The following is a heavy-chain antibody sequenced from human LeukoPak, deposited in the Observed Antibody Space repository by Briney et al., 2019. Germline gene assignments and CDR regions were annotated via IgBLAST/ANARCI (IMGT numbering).Heavy chain of an antibody. Sequence: GGSLRLSCAASGFTFSSYAMSWVRQAPGKGQEWVSAISGSGGSTYYADSVKGRFTISRDNSKNTLYLQMNSLRAEDTAVYYCATSDILTGYYSRLFDYWGQGTLVTVSS. V-gene: IGHV3-23*01. CDR1: GFTFSSYA. J-gene: IGHJ4*02. D-gene: IGHD3-9*01. CDR3: ATSDILTGYYSRLFDY. CDR2: ISGSGGST.